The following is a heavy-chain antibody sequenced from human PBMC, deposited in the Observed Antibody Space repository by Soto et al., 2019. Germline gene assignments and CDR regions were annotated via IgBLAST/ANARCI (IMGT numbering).Heavy chain of an antibody. J-gene: IGHJ4*02. CDR2: ISNDGSSE. V-gene: IGHV3-30*18. CDR3: ANQGPGSYFAY. Sequence: QVQLVESGGSVVQPGRSLRLSCAASGFTFNKYGMHWVRQAPGKGLEWVAAISNDGSSEYYADSVLGRFTISRDNPKNPPYPPMNSLKMEDPAVYPRANQGPGSYFAYWGQGTLVTVSS. D-gene: IGHD3-10*01. CDR1: GFTFNKYG.